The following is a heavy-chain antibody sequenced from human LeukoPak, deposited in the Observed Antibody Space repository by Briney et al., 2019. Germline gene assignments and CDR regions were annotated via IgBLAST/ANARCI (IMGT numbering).Heavy chain of an antibody. V-gene: IGHV1-2*02. CDR3: AGQLGATSRDY. Sequence: GASVKVSCKASGYTFTDYYMHWVRQAPGQGLEWMGWIIPNSGATNYAQNFQGRVTMTRDTSISTAYMELNRLTSDDTAVYCCAGQLGATSRDYWGQGTLVTVSS. CDR2: IIPNSGAT. J-gene: IGHJ4*02. CDR1: GYTFTDYY. D-gene: IGHD1-26*01.